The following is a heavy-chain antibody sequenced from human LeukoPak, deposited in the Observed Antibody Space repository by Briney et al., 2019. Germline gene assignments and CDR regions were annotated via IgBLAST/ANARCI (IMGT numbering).Heavy chain of an antibody. D-gene: IGHD4-23*01. V-gene: IGHV3-21*01. CDR2: ISGSSSYI. Sequence: GGSLRLSCAASGFTFSYYSMNWGRQAPGKGLEWVSSISGSSSYIYYADSLKGRFTISRDNAKNSLYLHMNSLRAADTAVYYCARSPGNSPYYFDYWGQGTLVTVSS. CDR3: ARSPGNSPYYFDY. CDR1: GFTFSYYS. J-gene: IGHJ4*02.